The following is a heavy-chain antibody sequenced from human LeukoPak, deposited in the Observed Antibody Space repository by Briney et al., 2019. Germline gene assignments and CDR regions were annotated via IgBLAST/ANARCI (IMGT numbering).Heavy chain of an antibody. D-gene: IGHD6-19*01. CDR1: GFTFSSYA. CDR3: ARDKLKVADTPGYYYYYMDV. CDR2: ISYDGSNK. Sequence: GRSLRLSCAASGFTFSSYAMHWVRQAPGKGLEWVAVISYDGSNKYYADSVKGRFTISRDNSKNTLYLQMNSLRAEDTAVYYCARDKLKVADTPGYYYYYMDVWGKGTTVTVSS. V-gene: IGHV3-30*01. J-gene: IGHJ6*03.